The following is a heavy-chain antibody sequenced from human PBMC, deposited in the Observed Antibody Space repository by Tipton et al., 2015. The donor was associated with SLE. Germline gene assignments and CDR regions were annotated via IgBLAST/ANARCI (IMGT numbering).Heavy chain of an antibody. J-gene: IGHJ4*02. CDR2: IFHSGSA. D-gene: IGHD4-17*01. V-gene: IGHV4-31*02. Sequence: TLSLTCTVSGGSISRGGYYWTWIRQRPGKELEWIGYIFHSGSAYHNPSIKNRVTMSVERSRNQFSLRLKSVTAADAAVYYCARDLGNGGYDYWGQGTLITVSS. CDR3: ARDLGNGGYDY. CDR1: GGSISRGGYY.